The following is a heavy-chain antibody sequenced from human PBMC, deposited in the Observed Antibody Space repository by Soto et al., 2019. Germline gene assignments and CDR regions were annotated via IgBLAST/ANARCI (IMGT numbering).Heavy chain of an antibody. Sequence: PGGSLRLSCAASGFTFSSYAMSWVRQAPGKGLEWVSAISGSGGSTYYADSVKGRFTISRDNSKNTLYLQMNSLRAEDTAVYYCAKDRESSGWYVGGYFDYWGQGTLVTVSS. CDR3: AKDRESSGWYVGGYFDY. CDR2: ISGSGGST. D-gene: IGHD6-19*01. J-gene: IGHJ4*02. CDR1: GFTFSSYA. V-gene: IGHV3-23*01.